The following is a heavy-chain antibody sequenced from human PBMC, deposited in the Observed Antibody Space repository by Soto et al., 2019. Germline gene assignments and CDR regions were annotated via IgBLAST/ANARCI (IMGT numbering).Heavy chain of an antibody. CDR3: AKSGVPAAIGDYYYYGMDV. D-gene: IGHD2-2*02. J-gene: IGHJ6*02. V-gene: IGHV3-23*01. Sequence: EVQLLESGGGLVQPGGSLRLSCAASGFTFSSYAMSWVRQAPGKGLEWVSAISGSGGSTYYADSVKGRFTISRDNSKNTLYMKMNSLRAEDTAVYYCAKSGVPAAIGDYYYYGMDVWGQGTTVTVSS. CDR1: GFTFSSYA. CDR2: ISGSGGST.